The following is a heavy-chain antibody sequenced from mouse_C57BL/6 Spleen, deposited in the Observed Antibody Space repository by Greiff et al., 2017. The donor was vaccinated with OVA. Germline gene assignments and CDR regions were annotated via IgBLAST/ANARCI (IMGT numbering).Heavy chain of an antibody. V-gene: IGHV1-50*01. CDR2: IDPSDSYT. D-gene: IGHD2-2*01. Sequence: QVHVKQPGAELVKPGASVKLSCKASGYTFTSYWMQWVKQRPGQGLEWIGEIDPSDSYTNYNQKFKGKATLTVDTSSSTAYMQLSSLTSEDSAVYYCARRVTTGFDYWGQGTTLTVSS. CDR1: GYTFTSYW. CDR3: ARRVTTGFDY. J-gene: IGHJ2*01.